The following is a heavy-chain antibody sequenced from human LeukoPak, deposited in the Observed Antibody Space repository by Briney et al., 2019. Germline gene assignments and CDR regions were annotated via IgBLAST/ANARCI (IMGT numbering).Heavy chain of an antibody. CDR1: GFTFSNYA. CDR2: ISGSGDDP. J-gene: IGHJ4*02. D-gene: IGHD2-2*02. Sequence: GGSLRLSCAASGFTFSNYAMNWVRQAPGKGLEWVSSISGSGDDPSYADSVKGRFTISRDNSRNTLYLQMNSLRAEDTAVYYCARGYCSSTSCYNDYWGQGTLVTVSS. CDR3: ARGYCSSTSCYNDY. V-gene: IGHV3-23*01.